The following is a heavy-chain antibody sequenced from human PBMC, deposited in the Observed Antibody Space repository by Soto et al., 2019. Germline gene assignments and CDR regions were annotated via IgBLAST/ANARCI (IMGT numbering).Heavy chain of an antibody. CDR3: ARGRYCLTGRCFPNWFDS. V-gene: IGHV4-30-4*01. J-gene: IGHJ5*01. D-gene: IGHD2-15*01. CDR1: CDSISTVDYF. Sequence: SETLSLTCSFSCDSISTVDYFWAWIRQPPGQALEYIGYIYKSATTYYNPSFESRVAISLDTSKSQFSLNVTSVTAADTAVYFCARGRYCLTGRCFPNWFDSWGQGTLVTVSS. CDR2: IYKSATT.